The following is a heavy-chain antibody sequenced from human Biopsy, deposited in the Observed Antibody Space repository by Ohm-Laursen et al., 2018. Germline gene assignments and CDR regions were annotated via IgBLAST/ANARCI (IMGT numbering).Heavy chain of an antibody. CDR2: FAPENGKT. CDR1: GYTLTELS. CDR3: TADINVWNVNY. V-gene: IGHV1-24*01. Sequence: ASVKVSCKVSGYTLTELSMHWVRQAPGKGLEWMGGFAPENGKTVYAQNFQARVSMTEDTSTDTAYMELRSLRSEDTAVYYCTADINVWNVNYWGQGTQVTVSS. J-gene: IGHJ4*02. D-gene: IGHD1-1*01.